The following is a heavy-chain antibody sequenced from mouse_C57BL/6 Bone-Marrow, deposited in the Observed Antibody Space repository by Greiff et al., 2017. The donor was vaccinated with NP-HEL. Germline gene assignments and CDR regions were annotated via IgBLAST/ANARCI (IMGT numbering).Heavy chain of an antibody. D-gene: IGHD1-1*01. CDR1: GYTFTSYW. J-gene: IGHJ4*01. Sequence: LVESGAELAKPGASVKLSCKASGYTFTSYWMHWVKQRPGQGLEWIGYINPSSGYTKYNQKFKDKATLTADKSSSTAYMQLSSLTYEDSAVYYCARLYYGSFYAMDYWGQGTSVTVAS. CDR3: ARLYYGSFYAMDY. CDR2: INPSSGYT. V-gene: IGHV1-7*01.